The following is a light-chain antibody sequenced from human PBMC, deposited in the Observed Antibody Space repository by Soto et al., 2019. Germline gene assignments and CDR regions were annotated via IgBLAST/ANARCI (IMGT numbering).Light chain of an antibody. CDR3: SSYTSSSTVV. V-gene: IGLV2-14*01. CDR2: DVS. J-gene: IGLJ2*01. Sequence: QSVLTQPASVSGSPGQSITISCTGTSSDAGGYNYVSWYQQHPGKAPKLMNYDVSNRPSGVSNRFSGSKSGNTAALTISGLQAEDEADYYCSSYTSSSTVVFGGGTKVTVL. CDR1: SSDAGGYNY.